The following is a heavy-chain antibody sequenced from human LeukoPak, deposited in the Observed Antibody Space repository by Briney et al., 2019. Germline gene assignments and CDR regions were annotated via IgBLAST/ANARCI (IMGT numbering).Heavy chain of an antibody. J-gene: IGHJ6*03. V-gene: IGHV1-46*01. D-gene: IGHD3-10*01. CDR3: ARAQYYYGSGSYQGYYYMDV. CDR2: INPSGDNT. Sequence: ASVKVSCKASGYTFTNNYMHWVRQAPGQGLEWMGIINPSGDNTWYAQKFQGRVTLTRDMATSTDYMEVSSLRSEDTAVYYCARAQYYYGSGSYQGYYYMDVWGKGTTVTISS. CDR1: GYTFTNNY.